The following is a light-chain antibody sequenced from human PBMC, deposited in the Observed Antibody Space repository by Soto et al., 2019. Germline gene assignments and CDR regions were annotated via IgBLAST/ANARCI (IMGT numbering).Light chain of an antibody. J-gene: IGLJ2*01. V-gene: IGLV2-8*01. CDR1: SSDIGGHDY. CDR2: EVS. CDR3: SSYAGSNNLV. Sequence: QSVLTQPASVSGSPGQSITISCTGTSSDIGGHDYVSWYQQHPGKAPKLMIYEVSHRPSGVPDRFSGSKSGNTASLTVSGLQAEDEADYYCSSYAGSNNLVFGGGTKLTVL.